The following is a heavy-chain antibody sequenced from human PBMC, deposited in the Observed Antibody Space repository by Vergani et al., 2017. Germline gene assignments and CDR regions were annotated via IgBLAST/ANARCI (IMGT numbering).Heavy chain of an antibody. D-gene: IGHD6-19*01. CDR1: HGSHKQKNQT. CDR2: IYYSGSH. J-gene: IGHJ4*02. CDR3: ARVAVAGKGELFDY. Sequence: QLQLQESGPGLVKTLKTKSGNKTESHGSHKQKNQTKWSTRQPPGKGLEWLERIYYSGSHYTNPSLQSRVTISVDTSKNQFSLKLSAVTAADTAVYYCARVAVAGKGELFDYWGQGTLVTVSS. V-gene: IGHV4-39*01.